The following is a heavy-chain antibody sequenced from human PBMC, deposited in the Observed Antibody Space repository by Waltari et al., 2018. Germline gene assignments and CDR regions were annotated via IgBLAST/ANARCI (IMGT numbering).Heavy chain of an antibody. V-gene: IGHV4-59*01. CDR1: GGSISSYY. Sequence: QVQLQESGPGLVKPSETLSLTCTVSGGSISSYYWSWIRQPPGKGLEWIGYIYYSGSTNYNPSLESRVTISVDTSKNQFSLKLNSVTAADTAVYYCARGGWEPLWGRGTLVTVSS. J-gene: IGHJ2*01. CDR2: IYYSGST. D-gene: IGHD1-26*01. CDR3: ARGGWEPL.